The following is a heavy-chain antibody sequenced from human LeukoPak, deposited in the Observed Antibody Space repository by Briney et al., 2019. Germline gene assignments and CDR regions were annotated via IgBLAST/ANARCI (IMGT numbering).Heavy chain of an antibody. Sequence: GGSLRLSCAASGFTFKNAWMSWVRQAPGKGLEWVANIKQDGSEKYYVDSVKGRLTISRDNAKNSLYLQMNSLRAEDAAVYYCAREWELLRYFDYWGQGTLVTVSS. CDR1: GFTFKNAW. CDR3: AREWELLRYFDY. J-gene: IGHJ4*02. V-gene: IGHV3-7*01. D-gene: IGHD1-26*01. CDR2: IKQDGSEK.